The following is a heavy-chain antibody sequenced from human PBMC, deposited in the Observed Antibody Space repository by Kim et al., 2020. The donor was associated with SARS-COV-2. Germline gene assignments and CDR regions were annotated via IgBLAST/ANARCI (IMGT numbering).Heavy chain of an antibody. CDR1: GYSFTSYW. V-gene: IGHV5-51*01. CDR2: IYPGDSDT. Sequence: GESLKISCKGSGYSFTSYWIGWVLQMPGKGLEWMGIIYPGDSDTGYSPSFQGQVTISADKSISTAYLQWSSLKASDTAMYYCARRANSYYYDSSGYLNWFDPWGQGTLVTVSS. D-gene: IGHD3-22*01. J-gene: IGHJ5*02. CDR3: ARRANSYYYDSSGYLNWFDP.